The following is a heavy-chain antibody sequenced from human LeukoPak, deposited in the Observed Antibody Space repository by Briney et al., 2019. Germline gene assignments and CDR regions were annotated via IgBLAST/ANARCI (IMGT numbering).Heavy chain of an antibody. J-gene: IGHJ2*01. CDR3: ARDHLDGSGSYYPTHWYFDL. V-gene: IGHV3-21*01. CDR2: ISSSSSYI. CDR1: GFTFSSYS. Sequence: GGSLRLSCAASGFTFSSYSMNWVRQAPGKGLEWVSSISSSSSYIYYADSVKGRFTISRDNAKNSLYLQMNSLRAEDTAVYYCARDHLDGSGSYYPTHWYFDLWGRGTLVTVSS. D-gene: IGHD3-10*01.